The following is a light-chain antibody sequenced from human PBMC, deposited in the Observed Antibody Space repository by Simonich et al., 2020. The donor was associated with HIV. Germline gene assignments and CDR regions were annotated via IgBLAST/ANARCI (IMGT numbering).Light chain of an antibody. V-gene: IGKV4-1*01. CDR2: WAP. J-gene: IGKJ3*01. CDR3: QQYYSTPLT. CDR1: QSVLYSSNNKNY. Sequence: DIVMTQSPDSLAVSLGERATINCKSSQSVLYSSNNKNYLAWYQQKPGQPPKLLIYWAPTREVGVPDRFSGSGSGTDFTLTISSLQAEDVAVYYCQQYYSTPLTFGPGTKVKI.